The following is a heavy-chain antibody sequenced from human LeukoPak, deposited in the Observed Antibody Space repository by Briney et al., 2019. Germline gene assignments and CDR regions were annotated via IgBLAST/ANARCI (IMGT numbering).Heavy chain of an antibody. J-gene: IGHJ4*02. D-gene: IGHD5-12*01. CDR2: ISGSGGST. CDR1: GFTFSSYA. Sequence: PGGSLRLSCAASGFTFSSYAMSWVRPAPGKGLEWVSAISGSGGSTYYADSVKGRFTISRDNSKNTLYLQMNSLRAEDTAVYYCAKDPRGYSDPWVYFPFDYWGQGTLVTVSS. V-gene: IGHV3-23*01. CDR3: AKDPRGYSDPWVYFPFDY.